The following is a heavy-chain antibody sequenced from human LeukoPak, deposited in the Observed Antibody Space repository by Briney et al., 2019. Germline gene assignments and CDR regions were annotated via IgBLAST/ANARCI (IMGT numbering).Heavy chain of an antibody. CDR2: ISSSSSYI. J-gene: IGHJ4*02. CDR1: GFTFRSNS. CDR3: ARDRGAHVPDY. D-gene: IGHD2-2*01. Sequence: PGGSWRFSCAASGFTFRSNSMNGVGKAPGKGLEWVSSISSSSSYIYYADSVKGRFTISRDNAKNSLYLQMNSLRAEDTAVYYCARDRGAHVPDYWGQGTLVTVSS. V-gene: IGHV3-21*01.